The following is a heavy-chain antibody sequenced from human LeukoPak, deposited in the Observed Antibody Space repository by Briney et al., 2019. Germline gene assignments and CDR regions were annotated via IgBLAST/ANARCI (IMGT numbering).Heavy chain of an antibody. V-gene: IGHV1-46*01. CDR1: GYTFTSYY. J-gene: IGHJ4*02. CDR2: IDPSGGST. D-gene: IGHD2-2*01. CDR3: ARAGIVVVPAAIPFDY. Sequence: GASVKVSCKASGYTFTSYYMHWVRQAPGQGLEWMGIIDPSGGSTSYAQKFQGRVTMTRDTSTSTVYMELSSLRSEDTAVYYCARAGIVVVPAAIPFDYWGQGTLVTVSS.